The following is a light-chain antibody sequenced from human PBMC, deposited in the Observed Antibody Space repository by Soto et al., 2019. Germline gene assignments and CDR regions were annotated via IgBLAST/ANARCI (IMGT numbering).Light chain of an antibody. J-gene: IGKJ2*01. V-gene: IGKV3-20*01. Sequence: PGDRATLSCRSSQSAYSSYLSWYQQKPGQAPRLLIYGASNRATGIPDRFSGSGSGTDFTLTISGLEPEDFATYFCHQSYTTPYTFGQGTRVE. CDR1: QSAYSSY. CDR3: HQSYTTPYT. CDR2: GAS.